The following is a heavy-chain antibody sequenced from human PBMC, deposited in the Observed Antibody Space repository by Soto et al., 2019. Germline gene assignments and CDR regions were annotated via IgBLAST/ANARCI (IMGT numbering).Heavy chain of an antibody. J-gene: IGHJ4*02. D-gene: IGHD3-3*01. CDR2: IYWDDDK. CDR3: AHRVLRTVFGLVTTTAIYFDF. V-gene: IGHV2-5*02. Sequence: QITLKETGPTVVKPTETLTLTCTFSGFSLTTSGVGVCWVRQSPGKAPEWLALIYWDDDKRYSKSLKSRLTTTKDASNNQVVLTIANVDPADTATYYCAHRVLRTVFGLVTTTAIYFDFWGKGTPVVVSS. CDR1: GFSLTTSGVG.